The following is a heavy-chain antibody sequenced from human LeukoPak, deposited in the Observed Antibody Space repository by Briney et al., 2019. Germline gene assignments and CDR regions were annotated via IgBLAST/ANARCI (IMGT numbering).Heavy chain of an antibody. CDR1: GFTSSNYW. D-gene: IGHD4-17*01. CDR2: IHQHGNEK. Sequence: PGGSLRLSCAAAGFTSSNYWMSWVRQAPGKGLEWVASIHQHGNEKYFVDSVRGRFTISRDNSKNTLYLQMSSLRAEDTAIYYCAKDWRDYGDYHAFDMWGQGTMVTVSS. CDR3: AKDWRDYGDYHAFDM. V-gene: IGHV3-7*03. J-gene: IGHJ3*02.